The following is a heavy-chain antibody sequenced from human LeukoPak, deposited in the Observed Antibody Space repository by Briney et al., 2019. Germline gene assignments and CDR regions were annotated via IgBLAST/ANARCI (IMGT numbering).Heavy chain of an antibody. V-gene: IGHV4-59*05. CDR2: IYYSGST. J-gene: IGHJ4*02. Sequence: SETLSLTCTVSGDSISGYYWSWIRQPAGKGLEWIGRIYYSGSTYYNPSLKSRVTISVDTSKNQFSLKLSSVTAADTAVYYCAREYYGSSRSNYFDYWGQGTLVTVSS. D-gene: IGHD3-10*01. CDR1: GDSISGYY. CDR3: AREYYGSSRSNYFDY.